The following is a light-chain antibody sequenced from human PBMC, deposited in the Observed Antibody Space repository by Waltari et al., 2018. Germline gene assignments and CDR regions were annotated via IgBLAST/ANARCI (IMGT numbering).Light chain of an antibody. CDR3: QQCYTFPYT. CDR2: WAS. Sequence: IVLTQSPDSLAVSLGERATIECRSSQGVLSSSNKRNYVGWYQQKPGQPPKLLISWASTREFGVPDRFSGSGSGTDFTLTISSLQAEDVALYYCQQCYTFPYTFGQGTKLELK. V-gene: IGKV4-1*01. CDR1: QGVLSSSNKRNY. J-gene: IGKJ2*01.